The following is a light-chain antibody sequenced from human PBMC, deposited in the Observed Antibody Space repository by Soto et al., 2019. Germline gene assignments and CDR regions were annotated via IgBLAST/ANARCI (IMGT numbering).Light chain of an antibody. Sequence: IQLTQSPSSLSASVGDRVTITCRASQAIINYLAWYQQKPGKAPQLLIYGASTLQSGVPSRFRGSGSGTHFTLTLSSLQPEDFATYSCQQLFIYPPTFGPGTKVDI. J-gene: IGKJ3*01. V-gene: IGKV1-9*01. CDR1: QAIINY. CDR2: GAS. CDR3: QQLFIYPPT.